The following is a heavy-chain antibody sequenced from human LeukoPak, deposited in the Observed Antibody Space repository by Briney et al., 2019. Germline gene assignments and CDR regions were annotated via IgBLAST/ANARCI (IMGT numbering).Heavy chain of an antibody. CDR3: ARHRINYGSFYFDY. J-gene: IGHJ4*02. V-gene: IGHV4-59*01. Sequence: ASETLSLTCTVSSGSISSFYWSWIRQPPGKGLDWTGYISYSGSTNYNPSLKSRVTISVDTSKKQFSLKLTSVTAADTAVYYCARHRINYGSFYFDYWGQGTLVTVSS. CDR2: ISYSGST. D-gene: IGHD3-10*01. CDR1: SGSISSFY.